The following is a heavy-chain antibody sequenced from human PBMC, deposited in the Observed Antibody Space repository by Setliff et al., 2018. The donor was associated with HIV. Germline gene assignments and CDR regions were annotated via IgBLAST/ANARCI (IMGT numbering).Heavy chain of an antibody. CDR1: GGSISSYF. Sequence: SETLSLTCTVSGGSISSYFWSWIRQPPGKGLEWIGYMSYSGSTHYNPSLKSRIIMSVDTSKNQFSLKLSSVTAADTALYYCARSDSYCAGDCYGVDGVDAFDIWGQGTMVTVSS. D-gene: IGHD2-21*02. J-gene: IGHJ3*02. CDR2: MSYSGST. V-gene: IGHV4-59*01. CDR3: ARSDSYCAGDCYGVDGVDAFDI.